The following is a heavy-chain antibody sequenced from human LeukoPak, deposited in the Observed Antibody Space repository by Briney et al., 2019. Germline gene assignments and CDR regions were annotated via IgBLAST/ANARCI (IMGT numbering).Heavy chain of an antibody. CDR2: IKEDGSEK. V-gene: IGHV3-7*05. CDR3: ARGGVSRAAFDV. Sequence: GGSLRLSCVASGFSFSTSWMSWVRQSPAKGPEWGANIKEDGSEKSYVDSVKGRFTISRDNAKNSLYLEMDSLRVEDTAVYSCARGGVSRAAFDVWGQGTMVTVSS. J-gene: IGHJ3*01. CDR1: GFSFSTSW.